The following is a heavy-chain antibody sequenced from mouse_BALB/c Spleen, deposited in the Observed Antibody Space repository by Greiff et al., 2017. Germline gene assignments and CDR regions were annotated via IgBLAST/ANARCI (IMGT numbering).Heavy chain of an antibody. D-gene: IGHD1-1*01. Sequence: EVKLMESGGGLVQPGGSLKLSCAASGFTFSSYGMSWVRQTPDKRLELVATINSNGGSTYYPDSVKGRFTISRDNAKNTLYLQMSSLKSEDTAMYYCANYGSSYAMDYWGQGTSVTVSS. CDR3: ANYGSSYAMDY. CDR1: GFTFSSYG. J-gene: IGHJ4*01. CDR2: INSNGGST. V-gene: IGHV5-6-3*01.